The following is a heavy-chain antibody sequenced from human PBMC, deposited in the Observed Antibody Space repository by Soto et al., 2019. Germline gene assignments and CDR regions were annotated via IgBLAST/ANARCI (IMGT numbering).Heavy chain of an antibody. V-gene: IGHV4-38-2*02. D-gene: IGHD3-3*01. CDR2: IYPSVSS. Sequence: SETLSLTCSVSGFAISRGYYWSWVRQPPGKGLEWIGSIYPSVSSYHNPSLATRLRLSIDTSKNQFTLNLTSVTAADTAVYYCARVLRGLTIFGVAHPGYYWGQGTLVTVSS. CDR1: GFAISRGYY. J-gene: IGHJ4*02. CDR3: ARVLRGLTIFGVAHPGYY.